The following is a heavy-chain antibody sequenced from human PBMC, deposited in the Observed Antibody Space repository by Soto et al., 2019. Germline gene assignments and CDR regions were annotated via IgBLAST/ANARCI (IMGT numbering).Heavy chain of an antibody. Sequence: VASVKVSCKASGYTFTDYFVHWMRQVPGQGLEWMSWINAKTGHTLYAQKFQGRVTLTRDTSINTAYMEVTSLTSGDTAVYYCARTPQAAQHYFWGQGTLVTVSS. CDR2: INAKTGHT. J-gene: IGHJ4*02. CDR3: ARTPQAAQHYF. CDR1: GYTFTDYF. D-gene: IGHD6-6*01. V-gene: IGHV1-2*02.